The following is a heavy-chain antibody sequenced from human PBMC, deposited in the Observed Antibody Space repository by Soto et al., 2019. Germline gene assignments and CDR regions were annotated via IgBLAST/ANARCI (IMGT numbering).Heavy chain of an antibody. V-gene: IGHV3-30*03. J-gene: IGHJ4*02. CDR3: ATDILVVPAAMKGY. D-gene: IGHD2-2*01. Sequence: QVQLVESGGGVVQPGRSLRLSCAASGFTFSSYGMHWVRQAPGKGLEWVAVISYDGSNKYYADSVKGRFTISRDNSKNTLYLQRNSLRAEDTAVYYCATDILVVPAAMKGYWGQGTLVTVSS. CDR2: ISYDGSNK. CDR1: GFTFSSYG.